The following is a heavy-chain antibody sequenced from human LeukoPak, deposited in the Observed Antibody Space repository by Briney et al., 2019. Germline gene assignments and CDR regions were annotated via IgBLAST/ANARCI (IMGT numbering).Heavy chain of an antibody. J-gene: IGHJ4*02. CDR2: INEDGSEK. Sequence: PGGSLRLSCAASGFTFSSDWMSWVRQAPGKGLEWVAHINEDGSEKYHVDSVKGRFTVSRDNAKNSLYLQMNSLRAEDTAVYYCARDYGGSSPFDYWGQGTLVTVSS. V-gene: IGHV3-7*01. CDR1: GFTFSSDW. D-gene: IGHD4-23*01. CDR3: ARDYGGSSPFDY.